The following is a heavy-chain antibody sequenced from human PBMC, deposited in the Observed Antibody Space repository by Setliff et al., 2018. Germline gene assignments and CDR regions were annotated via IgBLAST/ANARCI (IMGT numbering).Heavy chain of an antibody. V-gene: IGHV4-38-2*01. Sequence: PSETLSLTCAVSGYSISSGYYWGWIRQPPGKGLEWIGSIYHSGSTYYNPSLKSRVTISVDTSKNQFSLKLSSVTAADTAVYYCARHGAYYNFRSGYYGDAFDIWGQGTMVTVSS. CDR2: IYHSGST. CDR3: ARHGAYYNFRSGYYGDAFDI. CDR1: GYSISSGYY. D-gene: IGHD3-3*01. J-gene: IGHJ3*02.